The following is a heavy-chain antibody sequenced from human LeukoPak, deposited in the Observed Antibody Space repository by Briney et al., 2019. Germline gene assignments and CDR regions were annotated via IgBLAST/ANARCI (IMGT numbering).Heavy chain of an antibody. CDR2: IYSGGST. Sequence: GGSLRLSCAASGFTFSSNYMSWVRQAPGKGLEWVSVIYSGGSTYYSDSVKGRFTISRDNSKNTLYLQMNSLRAEDTAVYYCAVGHGLRYFDWLLVPPYYYYGMDVWGQGTTVTVSS. J-gene: IGHJ6*02. CDR3: AVGHGLRYFDWLLVPPYYYYGMDV. CDR1: GFTFSSNY. V-gene: IGHV3-53*01. D-gene: IGHD3-9*01.